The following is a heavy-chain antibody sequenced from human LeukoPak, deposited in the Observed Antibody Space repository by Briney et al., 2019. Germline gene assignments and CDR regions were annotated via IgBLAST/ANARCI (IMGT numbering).Heavy chain of an antibody. CDR3: ARVGLRGYSGHFDS. J-gene: IGHJ4*02. CDR1: GFTFNSYA. CDR2: ISGSGGSA. V-gene: IGHV3-23*01. Sequence: GGSLRLSCAASGFTFNSYAMSWVRQAPGKGLEWVSAISGSGGSAYYADSVKGRFTISRDSAKNSLYLQMNSLRVEDTAMYFCARVGLRGYSGHFDSWGQGTLVTVSS. D-gene: IGHD5-12*01.